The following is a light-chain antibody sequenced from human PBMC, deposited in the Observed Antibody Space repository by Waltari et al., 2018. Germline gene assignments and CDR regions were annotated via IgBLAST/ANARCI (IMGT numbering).Light chain of an antibody. CDR3: QQYYNWPWT. Sequence: EIVMTQSPATLSVSPGERATLSCRASQSVSSNLAWYQQKPGKAPRLLIYGASTRATGIPARFSGSGSGTEFTLTISSMQSEDFAIYYCQQYYNWPWTFGQGTKVEIK. V-gene: IGKV3-15*01. CDR2: GAS. CDR1: QSVSSN. J-gene: IGKJ1*01.